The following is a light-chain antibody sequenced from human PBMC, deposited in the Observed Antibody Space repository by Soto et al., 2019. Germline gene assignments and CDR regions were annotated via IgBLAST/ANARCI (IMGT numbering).Light chain of an antibody. Sequence: DIQMTQSPSTLSGYVGDRVTITCRASHTISSWLAGYQQKPGKAPKLLIYMASTLKSGVPSSFSGSGSGTEFTITNSSLQPDDFATYYCQHYNSYSEAFGQGTKVELK. CDR2: MAS. CDR1: HTISSW. J-gene: IGKJ1*01. CDR3: QHYNSYSEA. V-gene: IGKV1-5*03.